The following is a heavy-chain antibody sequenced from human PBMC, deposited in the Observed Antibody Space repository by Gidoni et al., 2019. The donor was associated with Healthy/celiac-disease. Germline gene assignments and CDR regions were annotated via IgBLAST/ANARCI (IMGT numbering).Heavy chain of an antibody. CDR3: AKVGPVAGTSDY. CDR1: GFTFSSYG. CDR2: ISYDGSNK. D-gene: IGHD6-19*01. Sequence: QVQLVESGGGVVQPGRSLRLSCAASGFTFSSYGMHWVRQAPGKGLEWVAVISYDGSNKYYADSVKGRFTISRDNSKNTLYLQMNSLRAEDTAVYYCAKVGPVAGTSDYWGQGTLVTVSS. J-gene: IGHJ4*02. V-gene: IGHV3-30*18.